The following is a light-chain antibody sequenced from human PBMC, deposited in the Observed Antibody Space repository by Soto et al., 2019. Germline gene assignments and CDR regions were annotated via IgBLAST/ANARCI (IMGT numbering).Light chain of an antibody. CDR3: QQYNSYPWT. CDR1: QSISSW. V-gene: IGKV1-5*03. J-gene: IGKJ1*01. Sequence: DIQMTQSPSTLSASGGDRVTITCRASQSISSWLAWYQQKPGKAPKLLIYKASSLESGVPSRFSGSGSGTEFTLTISSLRPDDFATYYCQQYNSYPWTFGQGTKVDIK. CDR2: KAS.